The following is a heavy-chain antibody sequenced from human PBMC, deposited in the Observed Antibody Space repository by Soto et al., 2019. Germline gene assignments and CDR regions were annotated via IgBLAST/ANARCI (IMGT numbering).Heavy chain of an antibody. V-gene: IGHV3-9*01. CDR1: GFSFDDYA. Sequence: GGSLRLSCAASGFSFDDYAMHWVRQFPGKGLEWVAGIAWNSVNIGYSDSVKGRFTVSRDNAENSLFLQMNSLRPEDTAFYFCAKDANRNFAWFFPDFWGQGT. D-gene: IGHD3-9*01. CDR3: AKDANRNFAWFFPDF. J-gene: IGHJ4*02. CDR2: IAWNSVNI.